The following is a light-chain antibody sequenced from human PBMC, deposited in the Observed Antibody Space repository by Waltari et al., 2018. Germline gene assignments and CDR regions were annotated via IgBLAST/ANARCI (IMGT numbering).Light chain of an antibody. CDR1: QGISRH. CDR2: DVS. CDR3: QKLDNYPPPT. Sequence: DFQLTQSPSFLSAFVAHRVTITCRASQGISRHLAWYQQKPGEAPKLLIYDVSTLQSGVPSRFSGSGFGTEFTLTISSLQPEDSATYYCQKLDNYPPPTFGQGTRLEI. V-gene: IGKV1-9*01. J-gene: IGKJ5*01.